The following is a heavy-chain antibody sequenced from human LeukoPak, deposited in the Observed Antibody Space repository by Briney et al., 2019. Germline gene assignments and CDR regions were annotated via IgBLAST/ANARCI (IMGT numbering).Heavy chain of an antibody. J-gene: IGHJ4*02. D-gene: IGHD3-10*01. CDR3: AKSRGSGSNMARGVNFDY. CDR2: ISDGGSIT. CDR1: GFTFSDYG. V-gene: IGHV3-23*01. Sequence: GGSLRLSCAASGFTFSDYGMSWVRQAPGKGLEWVSTISDGGSITYYADSVKGRFTISRDNSKNTLFLQMNSLRAEDTAVYYCAKSRGSGSNMARGVNFDYWGQGTLVTVSS.